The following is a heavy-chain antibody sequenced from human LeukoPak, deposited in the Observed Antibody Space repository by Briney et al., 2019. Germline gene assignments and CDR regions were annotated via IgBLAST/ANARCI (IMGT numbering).Heavy chain of an antibody. D-gene: IGHD2-8*02. CDR1: GDSVTSYY. Sequence: SETLSLTCSVSGDSVTSYYWSWIRQPPGKGLEWIGYVSSDGTTNYTPSLRSRVIMSVDTAKNHISLSLTSLTAADTAIYYCARLDCTGDGCYNHWGRGTLVTVSS. CDR2: VSSDGTT. CDR3: ARLDCTGDGCYNH. V-gene: IGHV4-59*08. J-gene: IGHJ4*02.